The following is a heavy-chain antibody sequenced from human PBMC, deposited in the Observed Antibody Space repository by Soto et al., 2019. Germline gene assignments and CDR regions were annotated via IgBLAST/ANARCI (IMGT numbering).Heavy chain of an antibody. CDR1: GGFLTTYY. CDR2: IFYGGHT. V-gene: IGHV4-59*01. J-gene: IGHJ4*02. D-gene: IGHD6-19*01. Sequence: PSETLPLTCDVSGGFLTTYYWSWIRQSPGKGLEWIGYIFYGGHTNYNPSLRGRATISVDTSKNQFSLKLSSVTAADTAVYYCARSPQYSSGWNGGFDYWGQGTLVTVSS. CDR3: ARSPQYSSGWNGGFDY.